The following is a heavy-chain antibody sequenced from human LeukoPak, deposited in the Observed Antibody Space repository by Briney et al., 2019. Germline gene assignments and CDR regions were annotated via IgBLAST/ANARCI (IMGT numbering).Heavy chain of an antibody. Sequence: PGGSLRLSCAASGFTFSSYDMHWVRQATGKGLEWVSAIGTAGDTYYPGSVKGRFTISRENAKNSLYLQMNSLRAGDTAVYYCARGLGAREGLRNWFDPWGQGTLVTVSS. CDR2: IGTAGDT. J-gene: IGHJ5*02. D-gene: IGHD4-17*01. CDR3: ARGLGAREGLRNWFDP. CDR1: GFTFSSYD. V-gene: IGHV3-13*01.